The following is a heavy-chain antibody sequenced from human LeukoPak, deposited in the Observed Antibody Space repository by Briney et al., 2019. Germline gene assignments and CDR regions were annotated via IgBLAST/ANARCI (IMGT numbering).Heavy chain of an antibody. CDR3: ARDMRWSQKGDY. CDR1: GFTFSSYS. CDR2: ISSSSSYI. D-gene: IGHD1-26*01. J-gene: IGHJ4*02. Sequence: GGSLRLSCAASGFTFSSYSMNWVRQAPGKGLEWVTSISSSSSYIYYADSVKGRFTISRDNAKNSLYLQMNSLRAEDTAVYYCARDMRWSQKGDYWGQGTLVTVSS. V-gene: IGHV3-21*01.